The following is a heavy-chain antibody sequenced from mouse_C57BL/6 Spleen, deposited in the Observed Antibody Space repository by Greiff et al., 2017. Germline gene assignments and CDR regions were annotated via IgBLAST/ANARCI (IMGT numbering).Heavy chain of an antibody. Sequence: VQLQHSGAELVKPGASVKISCKASGYAFSSYWMNWVKQRPGKGLEWIGQIYPGDGDTNYNGKFKGKATLTADKSSSTAYMQLSSLTSEDSAVYFCARRGDYDGFAYWGQGTLVTVSA. CDR3: ARRGDYDGFAY. J-gene: IGHJ3*01. CDR2: IYPGDGDT. CDR1: GYAFSSYW. V-gene: IGHV1-80*01. D-gene: IGHD2-4*01.